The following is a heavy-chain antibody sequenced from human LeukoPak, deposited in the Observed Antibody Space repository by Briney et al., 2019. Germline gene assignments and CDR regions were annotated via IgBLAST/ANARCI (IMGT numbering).Heavy chain of an antibody. J-gene: IGHJ4*02. V-gene: IGHV4-34*01. CDR1: GGSFSGYY. CDR2: INHSGST. CDR3: ARSQRGVDY. D-gene: IGHD6-25*01. Sequence: SETLSLTCAVYGGSFSGYYWSWIRQPPGKGLEWIGEINHSGSTNYNPSLKSRVTISVDTSKNQFSLKLSSVTAADTAVYYCARSQRGVDYWGQGTLVTVSS.